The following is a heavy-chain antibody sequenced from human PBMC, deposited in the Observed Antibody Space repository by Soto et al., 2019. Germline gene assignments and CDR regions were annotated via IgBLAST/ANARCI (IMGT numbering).Heavy chain of an antibody. Sequence: PGGSLRLSCVASGFTFNSYSMSWVRQAPGKGLEWVSVIYTGDTTYYADSVKGRFAISRDSSMNTLYLQMNSLRVEDTAVYFCARDSSGRYAWGMDAWGRGTAVTVSS. V-gene: IGHV3-53*01. CDR1: GFTFNSYS. CDR2: IYTGDTT. J-gene: IGHJ6*02. CDR3: ARDSSGRYAWGMDA. D-gene: IGHD2-2*01.